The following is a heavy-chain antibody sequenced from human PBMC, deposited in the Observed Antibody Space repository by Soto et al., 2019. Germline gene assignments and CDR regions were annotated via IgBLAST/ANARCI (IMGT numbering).Heavy chain of an antibody. Sequence: PSETLSLTCTVSGDSIRDGGYYWAWIRQRPGQGLEWMGYIYFTGKANYNPSLENRLTMSVDTSRRQLYLRLTSVTAADTAVYFCAKDPSPQPIPAVTPGWFDPWGQGIAVTVSS. J-gene: IGHJ5*02. CDR2: IYFTGKA. CDR3: AKDPSPQPIPAVTPGWFDP. CDR1: GDSIRDGGYY. V-gene: IGHV4-31*03. D-gene: IGHD4-4*01.